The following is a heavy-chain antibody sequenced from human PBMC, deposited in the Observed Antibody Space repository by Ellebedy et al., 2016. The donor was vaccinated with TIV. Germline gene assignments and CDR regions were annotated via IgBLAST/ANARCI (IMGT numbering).Heavy chain of an antibody. V-gene: IGHV1-24*01. CDR1: GYTLTELS. J-gene: IGHJ5*02. CDR3: ATRRDFWSGYYLYNWFDP. D-gene: IGHD3-3*01. CDR2: FDPEDGET. Sequence: ASVKVSXXVSGYTLTELSMHWVRQAPGKGLELMGGFDPEDGETIYAQKFQGRVTMTVDTSTDTAYMELSSLRSEDTAVYYCATRRDFWSGYYLYNWFDPWGQGTLVTVSS.